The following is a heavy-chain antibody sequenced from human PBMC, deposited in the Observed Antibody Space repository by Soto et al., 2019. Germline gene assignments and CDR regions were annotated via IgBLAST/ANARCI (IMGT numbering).Heavy chain of an antibody. Sequence: SETLSLTCTVSGDSITSNSYFWAWIRQPPGKGLEWIGSIYYSGTTYYNPSLKSRVTISVDRSKNQFSLKLSSVTAADTAVYYCARRGYCTNGVCYYGMDVWGQGTTVTVSS. J-gene: IGHJ6*02. V-gene: IGHV4-39*07. CDR1: GDSITSNSYF. CDR2: IYYSGTT. CDR3: ARRGYCTNGVCYYGMDV. D-gene: IGHD2-8*01.